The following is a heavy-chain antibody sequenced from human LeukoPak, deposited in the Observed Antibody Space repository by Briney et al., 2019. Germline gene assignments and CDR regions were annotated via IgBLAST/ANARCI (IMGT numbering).Heavy chain of an antibody. CDR3: ARQGGSYFDY. D-gene: IGHD1-26*01. J-gene: IGHJ4*02. CDR2: MEQDGSEK. V-gene: IGHV3-7*01. Sequence: GGSLRLSCAASGFTFSNYWMSWVRQAPGKGLEWVANMEQDGSEKYYVDSVKGRFTISRDNAKNSRYLQMNSLRADDTSVYYCARQGGSYFDYWGQGTLVTVSS. CDR1: GFTFSNYW.